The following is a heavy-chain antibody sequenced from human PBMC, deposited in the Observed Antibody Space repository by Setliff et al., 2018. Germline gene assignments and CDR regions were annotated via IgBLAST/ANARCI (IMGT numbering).Heavy chain of an antibody. CDR2: IRFDGSNK. CDR3: AKDRMDYYDSSGPWGDAFDI. J-gene: IGHJ3*02. V-gene: IGHV3-30*02. CDR1: GFAFSSYG. Sequence: GSLRLSCAASGFAFSSYGMHWVRQAPGKGLEWVAFIRFDGSNKYYADSVKGRFTISRDNSKNTLYLQMNSLRAEDTAVYYCAKDRMDYYDSSGPWGDAFDIWGQGTMVTVSS. D-gene: IGHD3-22*01.